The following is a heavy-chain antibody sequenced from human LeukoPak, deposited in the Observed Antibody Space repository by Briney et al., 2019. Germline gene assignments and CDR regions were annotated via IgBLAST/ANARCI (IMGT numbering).Heavy chain of an antibody. CDR1: GFTFSSYS. CDR3: ARDRNRDPYYDILTGYSPVGY. J-gene: IGHJ4*02. D-gene: IGHD3-9*01. Sequence: GGSLRLSCAASGFTFSSYSMNWVRQAPGKGLEWVSYISSSGSTIYYADSVKGRFTISRDNAKNSLYLQMNSLRAEDTAVYYCARDRNRDPYYDILTGYSPVGYWGQGTLVTVSS. V-gene: IGHV3-48*04. CDR2: ISSSGSTI.